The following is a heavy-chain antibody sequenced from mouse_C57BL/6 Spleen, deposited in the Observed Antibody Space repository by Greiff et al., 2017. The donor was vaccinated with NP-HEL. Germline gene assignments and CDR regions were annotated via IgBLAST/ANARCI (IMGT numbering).Heavy chain of an antibody. D-gene: IGHD1-2*01. CDR1: GFTFSSYG. V-gene: IGHV5-6*01. CDR2: ISSGGSYT. Sequence: EVHLVESGGDLVKPGGSLKLSCAASGFTFSSYGLSWVRQTPDKRLEWVATISSGGSYTYYLDSVKGRFTITRDTAKNTLYLQMSSLKSEDTAMYYCARRGGTTAPDYWGQGTTLTVSS. J-gene: IGHJ2*01. CDR3: ARRGGTTAPDY.